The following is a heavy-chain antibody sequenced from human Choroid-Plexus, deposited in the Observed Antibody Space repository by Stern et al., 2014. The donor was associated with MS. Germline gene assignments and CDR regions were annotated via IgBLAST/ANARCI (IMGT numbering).Heavy chain of an antibody. CDR3: AKDRQYLTYFFDH. V-gene: IGHV3-30*18. Sequence: VQLLESGGGVVQPGRPLRLSCVASGFTFGSCAMHWVRQAPGKGLEWVAGVSYDGSNKYYADSVKGRFTISRDNSQNTLYMQMSSLRPEDTAVYYCAKDRQYLTYFFDHWGQVSLVTVSS. J-gene: IGHJ5*02. D-gene: IGHD2/OR15-2a*01. CDR2: VSYDGSNK. CDR1: GFTFGSCA.